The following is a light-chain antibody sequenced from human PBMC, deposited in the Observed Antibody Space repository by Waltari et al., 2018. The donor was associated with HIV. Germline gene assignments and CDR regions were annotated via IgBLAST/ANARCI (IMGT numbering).Light chain of an antibody. CDR3: CSYAGDSNDV. CDR1: CSDLAVYNL. V-gene: IGLV2-23*02. CDR2: EVN. J-gene: IGLJ1*01. Sequence: QSALTQPASVSGSLGQSNGTPRSGSCSDLAVYNLVSWYQVPPGKAPKLIIHEVNKRPSGVSDRFSGSKSGKTASLTISGLQTEDEADYYCCSYAGDSNDVFGTGTKVTVL.